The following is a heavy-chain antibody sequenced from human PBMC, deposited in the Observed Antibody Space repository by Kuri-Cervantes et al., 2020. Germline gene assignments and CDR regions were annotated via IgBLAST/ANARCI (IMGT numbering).Heavy chain of an antibody. Sequence: ASVKVSCKASGYTFTSYDINWVRQATGQGLEWMGWINRNSGSTGYAQKFQGRVTMTRNTSISTAYMELRSLRPDDTAVYYCARGGGVTGGYFDLWGRGTLVTVSS. CDR2: INRNSGST. V-gene: IGHV1-8*01. CDR1: GYTFTSYD. CDR3: ARGGGVTGGYFDL. D-gene: IGHD2-21*02. J-gene: IGHJ2*01.